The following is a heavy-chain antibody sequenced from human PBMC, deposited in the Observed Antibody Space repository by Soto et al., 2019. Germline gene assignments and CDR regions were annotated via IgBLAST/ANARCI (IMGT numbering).Heavy chain of an antibody. J-gene: IGHJ6*03. CDR2: ISAYNGNT. CDR3: ARDGPRYYDYIWGSYRRLSYYYYMDV. CDR1: GYPFTSYG. D-gene: IGHD3-16*02. V-gene: IGHV1-18*01. Sequence: ASVKVSCKASGYPFTSYGISWVRQAPGQGLEWMGWISAYNGNTNYAQKLQGRVTMTTDTSTSTAYMELRSLRSDDTAVYYCARDGPRYYDYIWGSYRRLSYYYYMDVWGKGTTVTVSS.